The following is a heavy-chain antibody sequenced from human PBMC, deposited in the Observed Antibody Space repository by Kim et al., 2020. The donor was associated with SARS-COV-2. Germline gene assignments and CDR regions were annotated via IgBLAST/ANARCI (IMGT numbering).Heavy chain of an antibody. V-gene: IGHV1-24*01. CDR1: GYTLTELS. CDR2: FDPEDGET. J-gene: IGHJ5*02. CDR3: ATSPATRRGHWFDP. Sequence: ASVKVSCKVSGYTLTELSMHWVRQAPGKRLEWMGGFDPEDGETIYAQKFQGRVTMTEDTSTDTAYMELSSLRSEDTAVYYCATSPATRRGHWFDPWGQGTLVTVFS. D-gene: IGHD2-15*01.